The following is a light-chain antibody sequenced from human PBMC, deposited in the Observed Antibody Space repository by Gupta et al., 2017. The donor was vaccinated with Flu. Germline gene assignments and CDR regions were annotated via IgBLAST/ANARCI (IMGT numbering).Light chain of an antibody. CDR3: QVWHNSDHQVV. J-gene: IGLJ2*01. CDR2: DDT. V-gene: IGLV3-21*02. Sequence: SYVLTQPPSVSVAPGQTARITCGGENIGSKSVHGYQQEPGQAPVLVVYDDTARPSGIPERFSGSNSGNTATLTISRVEAGDEAAYYCQVWHNSDHQVVFGGGTKLTVL. CDR1: NIGSKS.